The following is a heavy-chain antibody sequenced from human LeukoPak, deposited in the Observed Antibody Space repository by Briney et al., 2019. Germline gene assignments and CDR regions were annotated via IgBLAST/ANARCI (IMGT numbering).Heavy chain of an antibody. J-gene: IGHJ6*02. CDR3: ARGDPGYCSGGTCYSVYYYGLDV. CDR1: GFIFSSYA. D-gene: IGHD2-15*01. CDR2: ISYDGSNK. Sequence: GGSLRLSCAASGFIFSSYAMHWVRQAPGEGLEWVAHISYDGSNKTYEDSVKGRFTISRDNSKNIVFLQMNSLRPEDTAVYYCARGDPGYCSGGTCYSVYYYGLDVWGQGTTVTVSS. V-gene: IGHV3-30*04.